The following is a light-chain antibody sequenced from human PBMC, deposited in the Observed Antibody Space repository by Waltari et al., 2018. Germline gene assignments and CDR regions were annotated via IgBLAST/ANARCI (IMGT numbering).Light chain of an antibody. J-gene: IGLJ3*02. CDR3: SSHTSDLSWL. V-gene: IGLV2-23*02. CDR2: EVN. Sequence: QSALTQPASVSGSPGQSLPIPCTGTNSAVGSYTRFSWYQQNPGEVPKLMIYEVNKRPSGVADRFSGSKSGNTATLTISGLQAEDEADYYCSSHTSDLSWLFGGGTKVTVL. CDR1: NSAVGSYTR.